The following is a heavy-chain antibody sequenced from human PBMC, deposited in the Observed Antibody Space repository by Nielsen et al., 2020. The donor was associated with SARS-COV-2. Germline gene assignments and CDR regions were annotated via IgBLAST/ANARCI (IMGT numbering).Heavy chain of an antibody. CDR1: GFTFDDYA. J-gene: IGHJ2*01. V-gene: IGHV3-9*01. CDR3: AKVYGDYVGFFDV. CDR2: IRWNSVSI. D-gene: IGHD4-17*01. Sequence: SLKISCVGSGFTFDDYAMHWVRQAPGKGLEWVSGIRWNSVSIDYADSVKGRFTISRDNAKSSLYLQMNSLRAEDTAFYYCAKVYGDYVGFFDVWGRGILVTVSS.